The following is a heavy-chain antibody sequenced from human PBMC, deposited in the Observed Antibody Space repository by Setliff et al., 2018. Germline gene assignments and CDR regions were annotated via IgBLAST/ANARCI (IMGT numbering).Heavy chain of an antibody. D-gene: IGHD2-15*01. CDR1: GGTFSSYG. J-gene: IGHJ5*02. CDR3: AKDRVEVVVAAPQARFDP. Sequence: EASVKVSCKASGGTFSSYGISWVRQAPGQGLEWMGWISAYSGDTIYAQNYQGRVTMTTDTSTSTAYMELRSLRSDDTAVYYCAKDRVEVVVAAPQARFDPWGQGTLVTVSS. CDR2: ISAYSGDT. V-gene: IGHV1-18*01.